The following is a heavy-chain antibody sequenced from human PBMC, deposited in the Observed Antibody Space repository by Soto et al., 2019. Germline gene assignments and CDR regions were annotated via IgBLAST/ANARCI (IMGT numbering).Heavy chain of an antibody. V-gene: IGHV3-23*01. D-gene: IGHD3-22*01. CDR2: ISGSGSTI. CDR1: GFILRTYS. J-gene: IGHJ4*02. Sequence: TGGSRTLSAAAPGFILRTYSVRWVRQSTGKGPEWISSISGSGSTIYYADSVKGRFTISSDNSKNTLYLQMSSLRAEDTAVYYCAKVLYYYDSSGYYYFDYWSQGTLVTGSS. CDR3: AKVLYYYDSSGYYYFDY.